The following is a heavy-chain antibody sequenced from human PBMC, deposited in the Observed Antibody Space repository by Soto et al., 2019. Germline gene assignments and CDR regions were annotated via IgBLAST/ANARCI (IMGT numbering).Heavy chain of an antibody. D-gene: IGHD2-8*01. CDR2: IYPGDSDT. V-gene: IGHV5-51*01. CDR3: ARLDQQGYCTNGICPGPFDI. CDR1: GYSFTNYW. J-gene: IGHJ3*02. Sequence: LGESLKISCKGSGYSFTNYWIGWVRQMPGKGLEWMGIIYPGDSDTRYSPSFQGQVTISADRSVSTAYLQWSSLKASDTAMYYCARLDQQGYCTNGICPGPFDIWGQGTMVTVSS.